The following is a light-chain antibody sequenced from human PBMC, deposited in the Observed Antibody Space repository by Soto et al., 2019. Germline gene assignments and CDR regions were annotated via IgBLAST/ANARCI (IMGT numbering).Light chain of an antibody. CDR2: AAS. CDR3: QQSYSTPLT. V-gene: IGKV1-39*01. Sequence: DIQMTQSPSSLSASVGDRVTITCRASQSISSYLNWYQQKPGKAPKLLMYAASSLQSGVPTRFGGSGSGTDFTLTISSLQPEDFATYYCQQSYSTPLTFGGGTKVDIK. J-gene: IGKJ4*01. CDR1: QSISSY.